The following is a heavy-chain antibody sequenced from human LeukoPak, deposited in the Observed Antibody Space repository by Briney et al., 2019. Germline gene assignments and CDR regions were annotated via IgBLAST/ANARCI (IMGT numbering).Heavy chain of an antibody. D-gene: IGHD2-15*01. Sequence: ASVKVSCKASGYTFTGYYMHWVRQDPGQGLEWMGWINPNSDGTNYAQKLQGRVTMTRDTSISTAYMELSRLRSYDTAVYYCARAKKLGYCSGGSCYGGLDPWGQGTLVTVFS. CDR3: ARAKKLGYCSGGSCYGGLDP. CDR2: INPNSDGT. CDR1: GYTFTGYY. J-gene: IGHJ5*02. V-gene: IGHV1-2*02.